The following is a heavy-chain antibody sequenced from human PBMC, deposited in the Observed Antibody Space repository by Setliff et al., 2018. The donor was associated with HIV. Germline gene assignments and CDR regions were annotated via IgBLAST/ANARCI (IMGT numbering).Heavy chain of an antibody. J-gene: IGHJ4*02. CDR3: ARDGGGSGWSLGEFDF. Sequence: ASETLSLTCTVSGGSISSSSYYWGWIRQPPGKGLEWIGSIYYSGSTYYNPSLKSRVTISVDTSKNQFSLKLSSVTAADTAVYYCARDGGGSGWSLGEFDFWGQGTLVTVSS. CDR2: IYYSGST. CDR1: GGSISSSSYY. V-gene: IGHV4-39*02. D-gene: IGHD6-19*01.